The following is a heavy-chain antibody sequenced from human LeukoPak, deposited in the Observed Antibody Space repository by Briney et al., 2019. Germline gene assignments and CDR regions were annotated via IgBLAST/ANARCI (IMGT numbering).Heavy chain of an antibody. D-gene: IGHD5-12*01. CDR1: GFSFSTYS. Sequence: PGGSLRLSCAASGFSFSTYSLNWVRQAPGKGLEWLSYITSDSSSIFYADAMKGRFTISRDNARNSLFLQMNSLRAEDTAIYYCARDRPLSGYDFDSWGRGTLVTVSS. J-gene: IGHJ4*02. CDR2: ITSDSSSI. CDR3: ARDRPLSGYDFDS. V-gene: IGHV3-48*01.